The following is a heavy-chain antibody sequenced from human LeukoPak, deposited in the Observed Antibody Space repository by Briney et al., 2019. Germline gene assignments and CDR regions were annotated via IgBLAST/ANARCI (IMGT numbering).Heavy chain of an antibody. Sequence: PGGALRLSCAASGFTFSNFAMTWVRQAPGKGLEGVSNFSGRTTNTYYADSVKGRFTISRHNSENTLYLQMNSLRAEDTAVYYCAKGMLVATTNFDYWGQGALVTVSS. V-gene: IGHV3-23*01. J-gene: IGHJ4*02. D-gene: IGHD5-24*01. CDR3: AKGMLVATTNFDY. CDR2: FSGRTTNT. CDR1: GFTFSNFA.